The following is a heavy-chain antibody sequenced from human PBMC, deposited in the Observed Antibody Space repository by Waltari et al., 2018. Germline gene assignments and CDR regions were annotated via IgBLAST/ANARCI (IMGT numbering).Heavy chain of an antibody. CDR3: VIRIVTYGGWFDP. V-gene: IGHV4-39*01. Sequence: QLQLQESGPGLVKPSETLSLICTVSGVSISSTSYHWGWIRQSPGRGLEWIGNMDYSGTTYDNRSLKSRVTMSVDTSKNQFSLNLNSVTAAGTAVYYWVIRIVTYGGWFDPWGQGALVTVSS. J-gene: IGHJ5*02. D-gene: IGHD3-16*01. CDR2: MDYSGTT. CDR1: GVSISSTSYH.